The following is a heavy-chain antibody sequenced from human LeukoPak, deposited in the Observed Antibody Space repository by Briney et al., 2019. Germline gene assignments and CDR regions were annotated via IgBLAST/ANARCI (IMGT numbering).Heavy chain of an antibody. J-gene: IGHJ3*02. V-gene: IGHV3-48*03. Sequence: GGSLRLSCAASGFTFSNYEMNWGRQARGKGLEWVSYIISIGNSMYFTFFLTPPLTISRHNAENSLYLQMNSLRAEDTAVYYCAKGIHSGTYYIDAFDIWGQGTIVTVSS. CDR3: AKGIHSGTYYIDAFDI. D-gene: IGHD1-26*01. CDR1: GFTFSNYE. CDR2: IISIGNSM.